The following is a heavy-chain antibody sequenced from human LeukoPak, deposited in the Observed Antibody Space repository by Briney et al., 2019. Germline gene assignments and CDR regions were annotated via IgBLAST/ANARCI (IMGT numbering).Heavy chain of an antibody. Sequence: GGSLRLSCAASGFTFSSYAMSWVRQAPGKGLEWVSAISGSGGSTYYADSVKGRFTISRDDSKNTLYLQMNSLRAEDTAVYYCAISTGSYSPLDYWGQGTLVTVSS. CDR1: GFTFSSYA. CDR3: AISTGSYSPLDY. J-gene: IGHJ4*02. V-gene: IGHV3-23*01. CDR2: ISGSGGST. D-gene: IGHD2-2*02.